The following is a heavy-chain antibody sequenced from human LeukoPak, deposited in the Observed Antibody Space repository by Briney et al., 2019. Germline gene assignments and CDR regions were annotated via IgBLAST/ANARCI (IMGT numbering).Heavy chain of an antibody. J-gene: IGHJ6*03. V-gene: IGHV4-39*07. D-gene: IGHD2-2*02. CDR3: ARLRSYCSSTSCYTGYMDV. CDR1: GGSISSSSYY. Sequence: PSETLSLTCTVSGGSISSSSYYWGWIRQPPGKGLEWIGSIYYSGSTYYNPSLKSRVTISVDTSKNQFSLKLSSVTAADTAVYYCARLRSYCSSTSCYTGYMDVWGKGTTVTVSS. CDR2: IYYSGST.